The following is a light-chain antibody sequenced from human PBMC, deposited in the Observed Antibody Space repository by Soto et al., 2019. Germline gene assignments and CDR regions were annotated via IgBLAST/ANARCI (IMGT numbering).Light chain of an antibody. CDR2: AAP. V-gene: IGKV1-27*01. CDR3: QNYNSVPLT. Sequence: DIQMTQSPSSLSASVGDRVTITCRASQGISSYLAWYQQKPGKVPQLLIYAAPTLQAGVPPRFSGSGSVTDFTLTISSLQPEDVATYYCQNYNSVPLTFGGGTKVEIK. CDR1: QGISSY. J-gene: IGKJ4*01.